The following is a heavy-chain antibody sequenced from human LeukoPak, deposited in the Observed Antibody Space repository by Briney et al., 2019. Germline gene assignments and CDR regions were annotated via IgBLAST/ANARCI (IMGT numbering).Heavy chain of an antibody. Sequence: GGSLRLSCAASGFTFSSYAMSWVRQAPGKGLEWVSAISGSGGSTYYADSVKGRFTISRDNSKNTLYLQMNSLRAEDTAVYYCVKDYTEPPYYYYYYYMDVWGKGTTVTVSS. CDR2: ISGSGGST. CDR1: GFTFSSYA. CDR3: VKDYTEPPYYYYYYYMDV. J-gene: IGHJ6*03. D-gene: IGHD1-14*01. V-gene: IGHV3-23*01.